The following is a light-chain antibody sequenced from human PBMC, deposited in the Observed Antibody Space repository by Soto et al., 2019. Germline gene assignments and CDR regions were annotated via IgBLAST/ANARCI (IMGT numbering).Light chain of an antibody. V-gene: IGKV3-15*01. J-gene: IGKJ1*01. Sequence: EIVMTQSPATLSVSPGERATLSCRASQSVSSKLDWYQQKPGQAPRVLIYGASTRATGIPARFSGSGSGTEFTLTISSLQSEDFAVYYCQHYNDWPPTWTFGQGTMVEIK. CDR3: QHYNDWPPTWT. CDR2: GAS. CDR1: QSVSSK.